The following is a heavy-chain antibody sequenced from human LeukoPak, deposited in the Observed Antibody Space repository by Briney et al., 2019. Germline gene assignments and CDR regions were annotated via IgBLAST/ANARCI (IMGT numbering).Heavy chain of an antibody. V-gene: IGHV4-34*01. Sequence: KPSETLSLTCAVYGGSFSGYYWSWIRQPPGKGLEWIGEINHSGSTNYNPSLKSRVTISVGTSKNQFSLKLSSVTAADTAVYYCARRYSSGWYDGGADYFDYWGQGTLVTVSS. D-gene: IGHD6-19*01. J-gene: IGHJ4*02. CDR3: ARRYSSGWYDGGADYFDY. CDR2: INHSGST. CDR1: GGSFSGYY.